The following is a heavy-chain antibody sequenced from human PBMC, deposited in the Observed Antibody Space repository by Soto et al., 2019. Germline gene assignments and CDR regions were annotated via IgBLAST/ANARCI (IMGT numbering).Heavy chain of an antibody. CDR2: VFHTGST. D-gene: IGHD3-10*01. Sequence: PSETLSLTCAVSGGSINSENWWTWVRQPPGQGLEWIGEVFHTGSTNLNPSLKSRVSMSVDTSKNQFSLKLSSVTAADTAVYYCARRYGVAFDIWGQGTMVTVSS. V-gene: IGHV4-4*02. CDR1: GGSINSENW. J-gene: IGHJ3*02. CDR3: ARRYGVAFDI.